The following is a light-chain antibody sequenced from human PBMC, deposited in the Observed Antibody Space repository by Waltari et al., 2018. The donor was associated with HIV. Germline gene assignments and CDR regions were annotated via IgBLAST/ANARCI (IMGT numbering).Light chain of an antibody. J-gene: IGLJ2*01. CDR1: SSDVGGYNY. V-gene: IGLV2-14*01. CDR3: SSYTSSSTVV. CDR2: EVS. Sequence: QSALTQPASVSGSPGQSITISCTGTSSDVGGYNYVSWYQQHPGKAPKLMIYEVSNRPSGFSNRFSGSQSGNTASLTISGLQAEDEADYYCSSYTSSSTVVFGGGTKLTVL.